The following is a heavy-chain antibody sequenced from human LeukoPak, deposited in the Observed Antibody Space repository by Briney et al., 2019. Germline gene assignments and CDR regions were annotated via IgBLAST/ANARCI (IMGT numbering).Heavy chain of an antibody. CDR2: IYGGGST. CDR3: ARDRRCSSTSCYDY. D-gene: IGHD2-2*01. J-gene: IGHJ4*02. CDR1: GFTVSSNY. V-gene: IGHV3-66*02. Sequence: GGSLRLSCAASGFTVSSNYMSWVRQAPGKGLEWVSVIYGGGSTYYADSVKGRFTISRDNSKNTLYLQMNSLRAEDTAVYYCARDRRCSSTSCYDYWGQGTLVTVSS.